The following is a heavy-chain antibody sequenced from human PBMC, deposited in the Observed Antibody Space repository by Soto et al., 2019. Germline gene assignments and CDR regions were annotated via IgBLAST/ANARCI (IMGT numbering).Heavy chain of an antibody. CDR3: ARDTAPYHAYYGMDV. V-gene: IGHV1-3*01. CDR1: GYTFTDYA. D-gene: IGHD5-18*01. CDR2: IDAGNGDT. Sequence: VASVKVSCKASGYTFTDYAMHWVRQAPGQRLEWMGGIDAGNGDTKYSQKFQGRVTITKDTSASTAYMELSSLRSEDTAVYYCARDTAPYHAYYGMDVWGQGTTVTVSS. J-gene: IGHJ6*02.